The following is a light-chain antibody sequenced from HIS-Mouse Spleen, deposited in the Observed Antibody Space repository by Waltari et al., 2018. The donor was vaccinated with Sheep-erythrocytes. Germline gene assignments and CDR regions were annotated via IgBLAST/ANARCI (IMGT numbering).Light chain of an antibody. Sequence: QSALTQPASVSGSPGQSITISCTGTSSDVGGYNYVSSYQQHPGKAPKLMIYEVSNRPSGFSNRFSGSKSGNTASLTISGLQAEDEADYYCSSYTSSSTWVFGGGTKLTVL. V-gene: IGLV2-14*01. CDR2: EVS. CDR3: SSYTSSSTWV. J-gene: IGLJ3*02. CDR1: SSDVGGYNY.